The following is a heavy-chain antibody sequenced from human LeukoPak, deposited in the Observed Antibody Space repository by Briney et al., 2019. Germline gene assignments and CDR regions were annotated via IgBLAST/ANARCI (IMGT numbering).Heavy chain of an antibody. V-gene: IGHV3-43*02. Sequence: PGGSLRLSCAASGFTFDAMHWVRQAPGKGLEWVSLISGDGGSTYYTDSVKGRFTISRDNSKNSLYLQMNSLRTEDTALYYCAKDKYSSSWNGMDVWGQGTTVTVSS. D-gene: IGHD6-13*01. J-gene: IGHJ6*02. CDR3: AKDKYSSSWNGMDV. CDR2: ISGDGGST. CDR1: GFTFDA.